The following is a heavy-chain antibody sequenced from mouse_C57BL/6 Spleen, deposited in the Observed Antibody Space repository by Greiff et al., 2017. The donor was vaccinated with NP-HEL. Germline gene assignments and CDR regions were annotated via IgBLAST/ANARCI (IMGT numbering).Heavy chain of an antibody. Sequence: EVQLQQSGPELVKPGASVKIPCKASGYTFTDYNMDWVKQSHGKSLEWIGDINPNNGGTIYNQKFKGKATLTVDKSSSTAYMELRSLTSEDTAVYYCARTPNYYGSSYDAMDYWGQGTSVTVSS. V-gene: IGHV1-18*01. CDR2: INPNNGGT. J-gene: IGHJ4*01. CDR3: ARTPNYYGSSYDAMDY. D-gene: IGHD1-1*01. CDR1: GYTFTDYN.